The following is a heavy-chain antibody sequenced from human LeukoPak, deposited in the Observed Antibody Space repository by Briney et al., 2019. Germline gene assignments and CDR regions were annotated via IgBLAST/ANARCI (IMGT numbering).Heavy chain of an antibody. D-gene: IGHD4-11*01. CDR2: ISWNSGSI. J-gene: IGHJ4*02. CDR1: GFPFDNYA. V-gene: IGHV3-9*01. CDR3: ARESYDYTYYFDY. Sequence: GGSLRLSCAASGFPFDNYAMHWVRQAPGKGLEWVSSISWNSGSIGYVDSVKGRFTISRDNAKNSLYLQMNSLRAEDTALYYCARESYDYTYYFDYWGQGTLVTVSS.